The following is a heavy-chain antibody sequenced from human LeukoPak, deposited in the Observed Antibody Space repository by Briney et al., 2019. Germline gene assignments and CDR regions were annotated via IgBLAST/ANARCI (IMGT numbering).Heavy chain of an antibody. CDR1: GFTFSSYA. CDR2: IYHSGST. CDR3: ARGTRGYSYGEFDY. Sequence: GSLRLSCAASGFTFSSYAMSWIRQPPGKGLEWIGSIYHSGSTYYNPSLKSRVTISVDTSKNQFSLKLSSVTAADTAVYYCARGTRGYSYGEFDYWGQGTLVTVSS. V-gene: IGHV4-38-2*01. D-gene: IGHD5-18*01. J-gene: IGHJ4*02.